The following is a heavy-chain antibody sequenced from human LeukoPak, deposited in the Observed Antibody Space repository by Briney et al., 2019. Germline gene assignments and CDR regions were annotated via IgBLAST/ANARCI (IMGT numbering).Heavy chain of an antibody. D-gene: IGHD6-6*01. CDR1: GGSFSGYY. CDR2: ISHSGST. Sequence: SETLSLTCAVYGGSFSGYYWSWIRQPPGKGLEWIGEISHSGSTNYNPSLKSRVTISVDTSKNQFSLKLSSVTAADTALYYCASPGPYSSSSALDYWGQGTLVTVSS. CDR3: ASPGPYSSSSALDY. J-gene: IGHJ4*02. V-gene: IGHV4-34*01.